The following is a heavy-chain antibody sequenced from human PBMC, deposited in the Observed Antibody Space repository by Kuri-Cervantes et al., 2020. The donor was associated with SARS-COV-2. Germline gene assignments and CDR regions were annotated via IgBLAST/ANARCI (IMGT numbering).Heavy chain of an antibody. V-gene: IGHV3-21*01. CDR1: GFPFSDYR. CDR2: IDGYSPYI. J-gene: IGHJ4*02. D-gene: IGHD3-22*01. CDR3: TTSMIVSAAHYFDY. Sequence: GGSLRLSCAASGFPFSDYRMNWIRQSPGKGLEWVSCIDGYSPYIHYAGSVKGRFTISRDNAKSSVFLQMNSLRAEDTAVYYCTTSMIVSAAHYFDYWGQGILVTVSS.